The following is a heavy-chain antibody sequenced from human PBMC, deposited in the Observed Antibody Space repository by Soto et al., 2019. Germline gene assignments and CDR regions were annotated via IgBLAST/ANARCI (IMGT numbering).Heavy chain of an antibody. J-gene: IGHJ4*02. D-gene: IGHD3-3*01. V-gene: IGHV4-34*01. CDR2: INHSGST. CDR3: AHSSIFGVVIHPFDY. Sequence: PSETLSLTCAVYGGSFSGYYRSWIRQPPGKGLEWIGEINHSGSTNYNPSLKSRVTISVDTSKNQFSLKLSSVTAADTAVYYCAHSSIFGVVIHPFDYWGQGTLVTVSS. CDR1: GGSFSGYY.